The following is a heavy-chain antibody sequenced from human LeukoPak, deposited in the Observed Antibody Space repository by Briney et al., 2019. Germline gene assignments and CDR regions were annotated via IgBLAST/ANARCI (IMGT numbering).Heavy chain of an antibody. J-gene: IGHJ3*02. CDR3: ARRKTFSGRYYGFDI. V-gene: IGHV3-66*04. CDR1: GFNVSANY. CDR2: LYRDGTI. Sequence: AGGSLRLSCAASGFNVSANYMSWVRQAPGKGPEWVSILYRDGTIDYADSVRGRFTIYRDNSENTLYLQMNSLRDEDSAVFYCARRKTFSGRYYGFDIWGQGTKVTVSS. D-gene: IGHD1-26*01.